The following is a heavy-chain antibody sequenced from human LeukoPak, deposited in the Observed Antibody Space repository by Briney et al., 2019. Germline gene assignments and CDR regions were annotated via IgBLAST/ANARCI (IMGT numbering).Heavy chain of an antibody. CDR3: ARGGPLNKWIQLWYPRHWFDP. J-gene: IGHJ5*02. CDR2: IYPGDSDT. V-gene: IGHV5-51*01. Sequence: GESLKISCKGSGYSFTSYWIGWVRQMPGKGLEWMGIIYPGDSDTRYSPSFQGQVTISADKSISTAYLQWSSLKASDTAMYYCARGGPLNKWIQLWYPRHWFDPWGQGTLVTVSS. D-gene: IGHD5-18*01. CDR1: GYSFTSYW.